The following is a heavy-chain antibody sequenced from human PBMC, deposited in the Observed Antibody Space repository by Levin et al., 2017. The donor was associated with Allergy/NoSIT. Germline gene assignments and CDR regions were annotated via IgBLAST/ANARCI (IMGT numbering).Heavy chain of an antibody. CDR1: GFTFSSYA. Sequence: SCAASGFTFSSYAMSWVRQAPGKGLEWVSAISGSGGSTYYADSVKGRFTISRDNSKNTLYLQMNSLRAEDTAVYYCAKPLGYCSSTSCYGDYYYYGMDVWGQGTTVTVSS. V-gene: IGHV3-23*01. D-gene: IGHD2-2*01. J-gene: IGHJ6*02. CDR3: AKPLGYCSSTSCYGDYYYYGMDV. CDR2: ISGSGGST.